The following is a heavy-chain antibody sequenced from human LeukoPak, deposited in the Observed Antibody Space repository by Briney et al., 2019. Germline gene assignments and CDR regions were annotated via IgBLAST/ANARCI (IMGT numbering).Heavy chain of an antibody. V-gene: IGHV3-23*01. Sequence: PGGSLRLSCAASGFTFSSYAMSWVRQAPGKGLEWVSAISGSGGSTYYAGSVKGRFTISRDNSKNTLYLQMNSLRAEDTAVYYCAKRRGLELLYYYYMDVWGKGITVTVSS. CDR2: ISGSGGST. J-gene: IGHJ6*03. D-gene: IGHD1-7*01. CDR3: AKRRGLELLYYYYMDV. CDR1: GFTFSSYA.